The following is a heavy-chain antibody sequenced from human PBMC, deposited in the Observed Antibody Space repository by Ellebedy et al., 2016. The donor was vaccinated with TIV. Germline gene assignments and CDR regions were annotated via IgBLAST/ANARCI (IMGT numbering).Heavy chain of an antibody. J-gene: IGHJ4*02. D-gene: IGHD4-17*01. CDR2: IRYDGSNK. V-gene: IGHV3-30*02. CDR3: AKGPGDYDSYFDY. CDR1: GFTFSSYG. Sequence: PGGSLRLSCAASGFTFSSYGMHWVRQAPGKGLEWVAFIRYDGSNKYYADSVKGRFTISRDNSKNTLYLQMNSLRAEDTAVYYCAKGPGDYDSYFDYWGQGTLVTVSS.